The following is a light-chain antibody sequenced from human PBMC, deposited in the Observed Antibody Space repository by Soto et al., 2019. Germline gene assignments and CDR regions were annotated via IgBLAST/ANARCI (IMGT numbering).Light chain of an antibody. CDR3: QQYNTFWT. CDR2: KAS. Sequence: AIRMTQSPSSFSASTGDRVTIACRASQGSSSYLAWYQQKPGKAPKILIYKASSLETGVPSRFSGSGSGTEFTLTISSLQPDDFATYYCQQYNTFWTFGQGTKVDIK. CDR1: QGSSSY. V-gene: IGKV1-8*01. J-gene: IGKJ1*01.